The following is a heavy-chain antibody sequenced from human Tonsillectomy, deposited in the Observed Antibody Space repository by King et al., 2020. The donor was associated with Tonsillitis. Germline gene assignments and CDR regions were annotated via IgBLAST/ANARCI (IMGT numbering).Heavy chain of an antibody. CDR2: INPISGDT. D-gene: IGHD2-2*01. Sequence: AQLVQSGAEVKKPGASVKVSCKASGYTFTDYYIHWVRQAPGQGLEWMGWINPISGDTNYAQNFQGRVTLTRDTSTSTAYMELDSLRSDDTAVYYCARDQEGQYQLLPGELDYWGQGTLITVSS. CDR1: GYTFTDYY. CDR3: ARDQEGQYQLLPGELDY. V-gene: IGHV1-2*02. J-gene: IGHJ4*02.